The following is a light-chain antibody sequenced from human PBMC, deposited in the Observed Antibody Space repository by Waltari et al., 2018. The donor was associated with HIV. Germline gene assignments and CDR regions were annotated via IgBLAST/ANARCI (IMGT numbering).Light chain of an antibody. CDR3: QSADNSGTFVI. CDR1: ALPNPY. CDR2: KDS. V-gene: IGLV3-25*03. Sequence: SYELTQPPSVPVSPGQTARITCSGDALPNPYAHCSQQKPGQAPVLVMYKDSERPSGIPERFSGSSSGTTVTLTISGVQAEDEADYYCQSADNSGTFVIFGGGTKLTVL. J-gene: IGLJ2*01.